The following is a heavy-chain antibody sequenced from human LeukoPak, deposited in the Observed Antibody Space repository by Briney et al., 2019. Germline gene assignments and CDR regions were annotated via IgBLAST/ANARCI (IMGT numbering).Heavy chain of an antibody. Sequence: GGSLRLSCEGSGFIFSNYAMTWVRQAPGRGLEWVAGISGSADTSYADSVKGRFSISRDDSKDTVYLQLNRSTADDTALYYCAKETGWSPLGENDHWGQGILVIVSS. CDR3: AKETGWSPLGENDH. CDR1: GFIFSNYA. D-gene: IGHD3-16*01. J-gene: IGHJ4*02. V-gene: IGHV3-23*01. CDR2: ISGSADT.